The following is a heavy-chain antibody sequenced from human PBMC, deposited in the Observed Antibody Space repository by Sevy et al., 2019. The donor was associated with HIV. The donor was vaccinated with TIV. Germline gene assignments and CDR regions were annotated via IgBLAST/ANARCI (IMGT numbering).Heavy chain of an antibody. J-gene: IGHJ3*02. Sequence: SETLSLTCTVSGGSISSGDYYWSWIRQPPGKGLEWIRYIYYSGSTYYNPSLKSRVTISVDTSKNQFSLKLSSVTAADTAVYYCASDFKYYYDSSGRGAFDIWGQGTMVTVSS. V-gene: IGHV4-30-4*01. CDR2: IYYSGST. CDR1: GGSISSGDYY. CDR3: ASDFKYYYDSSGRGAFDI. D-gene: IGHD3-22*01.